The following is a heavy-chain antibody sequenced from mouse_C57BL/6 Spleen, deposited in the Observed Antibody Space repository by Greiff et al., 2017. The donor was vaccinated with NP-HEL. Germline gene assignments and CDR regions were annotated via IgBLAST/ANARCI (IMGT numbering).Heavy chain of an antibody. Sequence: QVQLQQPGAELVRPGSSVKLSCKASGYTFTSYWMHWVKQRPIQGLEWIGNIDPSDSETHYNQKFQDKATLTVDKSSSTAYMQLSSLTSEDSAVYYCASYSNYEGYAMDYWGQGTSVTVSS. D-gene: IGHD2-5*01. J-gene: IGHJ4*01. V-gene: IGHV1-52*01. CDR3: ASYSNYEGYAMDY. CDR2: IDPSDSET. CDR1: GYTFTSYW.